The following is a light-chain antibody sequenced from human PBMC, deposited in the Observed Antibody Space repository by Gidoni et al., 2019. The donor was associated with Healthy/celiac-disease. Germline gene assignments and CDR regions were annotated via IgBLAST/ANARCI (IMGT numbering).Light chain of an antibody. V-gene: IGKV3-15*01. J-gene: IGKJ4*01. CDR3: QQY. Sequence: EIVMTQSPATMSVSPGERATLSCRASQSVSSNLAWYQQKPGHAPRLLIYGASTRATGIPARFSGSGSGTEFTLTISSLQSEDFAVYYCQQYFGGGTKVEIK. CDR1: QSVSSN. CDR2: GAS.